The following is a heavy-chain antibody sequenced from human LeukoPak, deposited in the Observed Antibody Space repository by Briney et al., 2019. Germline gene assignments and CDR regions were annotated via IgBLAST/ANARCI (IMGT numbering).Heavy chain of an antibody. J-gene: IGHJ1*01. CDR1: GGSISTYY. CDR3: ARVAFQGIAAAGTGFQH. V-gene: IGHV4-34*01. D-gene: IGHD6-13*01. Sequence: SETLSLTCSVSGGSISTYYWSWIRQPPGKGLEWIGEINHSGSTNYNPSLKSRVTISVDTSKNQFSLKLSSVTAADTAVYYCARVAFQGIAAAGTGFQHWGQGTLVTVSS. CDR2: INHSGST.